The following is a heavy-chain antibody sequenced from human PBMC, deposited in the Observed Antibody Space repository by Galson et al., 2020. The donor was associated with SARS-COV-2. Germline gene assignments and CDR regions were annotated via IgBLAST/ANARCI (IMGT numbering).Heavy chain of an antibody. CDR1: GFTFSDHA. J-gene: IGHJ4*02. CDR3: ARDGQSSRGWAFDY. D-gene: IGHD6-19*01. CDR2: LFFAGSGK. Sequence: GESLQISCAASGFTFSDHAMHWVRQAPGKGLAWVAQLFFAGSGKYYGDSVRGRFTISRDSSKNTVYLQMNNLRVDDTAVYYCARDGQSSRGWAFDYWGQGTLLTVSS. V-gene: IGHV3-33*01.